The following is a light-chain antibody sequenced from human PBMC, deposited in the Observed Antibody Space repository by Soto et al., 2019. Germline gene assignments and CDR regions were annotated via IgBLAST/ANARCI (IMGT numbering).Light chain of an antibody. CDR2: DVS. V-gene: IGLV2-14*01. CDR1: SSEVGGYKY. Sequence: QSALTQPASVSGSPGQSIAISCTGTSSEVGGYKYVSWYQQYPGKAPKLMIYDVSNRPSGVPDRFSGSKSGNTASLTISGLQSEDEADYYCSSYTSYTSYVFVTGTKVTVL. CDR3: SSYTSYTSYV. J-gene: IGLJ1*01.